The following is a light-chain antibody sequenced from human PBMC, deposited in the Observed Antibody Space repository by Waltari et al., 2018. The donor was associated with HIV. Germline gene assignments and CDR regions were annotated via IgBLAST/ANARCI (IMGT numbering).Light chain of an antibody. CDR3: MQGLEFPLT. Sequence: DIVLTQSPVSLPVTPGEPASISCSSSQSLLKSNGYIYLDWYLQKPGQSPQRLIYLASNRASGVPDRFSGSGSATDFTLKISKVEAEDVGVYYCMQGLEFPLTFGGGTRVEIK. V-gene: IGKV2-28*01. J-gene: IGKJ4*01. CDR2: LAS. CDR1: QSLLKSNGYIY.